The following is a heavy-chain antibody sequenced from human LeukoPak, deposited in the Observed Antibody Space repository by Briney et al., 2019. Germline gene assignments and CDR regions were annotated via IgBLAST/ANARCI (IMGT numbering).Heavy chain of an antibody. J-gene: IGHJ4*02. CDR3: AKDGRTYYYDSSGYNY. CDR1: GFTFSSYA. CDR2: ISGSGGST. Sequence: GGSLRLSCAASGFTFSSYAMSWVRQAPGKGLEWVSGISGSGGSTYYADSVKGRLTISRDNSKNTLYLQMNSLRAEDTAVYYCAKDGRTYYYDSSGYNYWGQGTLVTVSS. D-gene: IGHD3-22*01. V-gene: IGHV3-23*01.